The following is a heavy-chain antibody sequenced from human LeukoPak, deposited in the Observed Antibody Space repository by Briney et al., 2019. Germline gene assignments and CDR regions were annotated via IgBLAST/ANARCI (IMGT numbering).Heavy chain of an antibody. CDR2: IYYSGST. Sequence: SETLSLTCTVSGGSISSYYWSWIRQPPGKGLEWIGYIYYSGSTNYNPSLKSRVTISVDTSKNQFSLKLSSVTAADTAVYYCARAYDPGFYGMDVWGQGTTVTVSS. D-gene: IGHD3-3*01. J-gene: IGHJ6*02. CDR3: ARAYDPGFYGMDV. V-gene: IGHV4-59*01. CDR1: GGSISSYY.